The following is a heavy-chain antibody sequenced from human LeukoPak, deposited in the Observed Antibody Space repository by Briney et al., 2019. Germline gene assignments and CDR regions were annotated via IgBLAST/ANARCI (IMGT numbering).Heavy chain of an antibody. J-gene: IGHJ6*03. Sequence: ASVKVSCKASGYTFTSYYMHWVRQAPGQGLEWMGIINPSGGSTSYAQKFQGRVTMTRDTSMSTVYMELSSLRSEDTAVYYCARGDIVVVPAAAGYYYYYMDVGGKGTTVTVSS. CDR1: GYTFTSYY. CDR3: ARGDIVVVPAAAGYYYYYMDV. CDR2: INPSGGST. V-gene: IGHV1-46*01. D-gene: IGHD2-2*01.